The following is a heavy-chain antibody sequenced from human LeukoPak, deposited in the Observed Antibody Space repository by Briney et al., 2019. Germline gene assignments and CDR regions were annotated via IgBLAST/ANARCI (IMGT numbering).Heavy chain of an antibody. V-gene: IGHV4-34*01. D-gene: IGHD4-17*01. Sequence: SETLSLTCAVYGGSFSGYYWSWIRQPPGKGLEWIGEINHSGSTNYNPSLKSRVTISVDTSKNQFSLKLSSVTAADTAVYYCARGNRDPTVTSYYFDYWGQGTLVTVSS. CDR1: GGSFSGYY. CDR2: INHSGST. CDR3: ARGNRDPTVTSYYFDY. J-gene: IGHJ4*02.